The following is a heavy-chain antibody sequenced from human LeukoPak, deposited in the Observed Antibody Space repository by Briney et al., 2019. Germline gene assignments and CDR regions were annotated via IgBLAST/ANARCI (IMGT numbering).Heavy chain of an antibody. CDR2: IYSGGST. Sequence: GGSLRLSCAASGFTVSSNYMSWVRQPPGKGLEWVSVIYSGGSTFYADSVKGRFTISRDNSENTLYLQMNSLRAEDTAVYYCARGPDYYYYGMDVWAQGTTVTVSS. J-gene: IGHJ6*02. CDR1: GFTVSSNY. V-gene: IGHV3-66*01. CDR3: ARGPDYYYYGMDV.